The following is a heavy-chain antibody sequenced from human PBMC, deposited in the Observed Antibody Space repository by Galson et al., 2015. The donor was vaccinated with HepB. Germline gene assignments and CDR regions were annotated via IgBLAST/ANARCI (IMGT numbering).Heavy chain of an antibody. D-gene: IGHD1-26*01. CDR3: AKDWASRGVGASVYC. CDR1: GFPCIDPA. J-gene: IGHJ4*02. V-gene: IGHV3-23*01. CDR2: ITHAGDGA. Sequence: SLRLSCAASGFPCIDPAMTWVRQAPGRGLEWLSTITHAGDGAYYAESVKSRFTISRDNSKNTLYLQFNSLRAEDTAMYYCAKDWASRGVGASVYCRGQGTLVTVSS.